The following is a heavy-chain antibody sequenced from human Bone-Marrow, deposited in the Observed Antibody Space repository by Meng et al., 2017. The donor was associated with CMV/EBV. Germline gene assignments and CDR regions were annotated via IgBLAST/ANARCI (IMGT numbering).Heavy chain of an antibody. Sequence: GSLRLSCAVYGGSFSGYYWSWIRQPPGKGLEWIGEINHSGSTNYNPSLKSRVTISVDTSKNQFSLKLSSVTAADTAVYYCARLSADFWSGYYSYYFDYWGQGTLVTVSS. CDR3: ARLSADFWSGYYSYYFDY. J-gene: IGHJ4*02. CDR1: GGSFSGYY. D-gene: IGHD3-3*01. CDR2: INHSGST. V-gene: IGHV4-34*01.